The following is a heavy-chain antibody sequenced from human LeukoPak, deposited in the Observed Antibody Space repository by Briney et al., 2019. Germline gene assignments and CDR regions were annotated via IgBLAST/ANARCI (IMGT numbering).Heavy chain of an antibody. CDR1: GGSISSHY. CDR2: IYYSGST. D-gene: IGHD6-6*01. Sequence: ASETLSLTCTVSGGSISSHYWSWIRQPPGKGLEWIGYIYYSGSTNYNPSLKSRVTISVDTSKNQFSLKLSSVTAADTAVYYCARVSSSSGVTLWGQGTLVTVSS. V-gene: IGHV4-59*11. J-gene: IGHJ4*02. CDR3: ARVSSSSGVTL.